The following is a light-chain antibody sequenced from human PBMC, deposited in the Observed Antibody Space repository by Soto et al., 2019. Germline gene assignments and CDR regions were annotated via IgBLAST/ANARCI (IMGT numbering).Light chain of an antibody. V-gene: IGKV1-5*03. CDR2: RAS. Sequence: DTQMTQSPSTLSASVGDRVTITCRASHSVNRWLAWYQQKPGKAPNLLIHRASTLQSGVPSRFSGSGSGTEFTLTISSLQTDDFATYYCQHYNTYPYTFGQGTRLEIK. J-gene: IGKJ2*01. CDR3: QHYNTYPYT. CDR1: HSVNRW.